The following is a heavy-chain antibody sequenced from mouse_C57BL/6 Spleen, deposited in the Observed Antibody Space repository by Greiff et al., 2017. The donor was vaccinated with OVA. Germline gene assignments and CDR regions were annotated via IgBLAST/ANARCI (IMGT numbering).Heavy chain of an antibody. CDR3: ARGGDYDGAGFAY. J-gene: IGHJ3*01. CDR1: GYTFTDYY. D-gene: IGHD2-4*01. Sequence: VQLQQSGPELVKPGASVKISCKASGYTFTDYYMNWVKQSHGKSLEWIGDINPNNGGTSYNQKFKGKATLTVDKSSSTAYMELRSLTSEDSAVYYCARGGDYDGAGFAYWGQGTLVTVSA. CDR2: INPNNGGT. V-gene: IGHV1-26*01.